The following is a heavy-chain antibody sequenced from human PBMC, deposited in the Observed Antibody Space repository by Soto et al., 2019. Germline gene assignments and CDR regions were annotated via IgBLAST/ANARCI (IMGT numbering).Heavy chain of an antibody. D-gene: IGHD1-20*01. CDR2: ISAYNGNI. V-gene: IGHV1-18*01. CDR3: AKDPPITGSLRGTPLMDV. Sequence: QVQLVQSGSEVKKPGASVKVSCRASGFPFTTYGFSWVRQAPGQGLEWVGGISAYNGNINYAEKFQGRVTMTTDTSTTTVYMELRSLRSDDSAVYYCAKDPPITGSLRGTPLMDVWGQGTTVTVSS. J-gene: IGHJ6*02. CDR1: GFPFTTYG.